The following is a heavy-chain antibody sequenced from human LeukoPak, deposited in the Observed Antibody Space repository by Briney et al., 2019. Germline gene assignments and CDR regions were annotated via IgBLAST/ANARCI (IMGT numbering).Heavy chain of an antibody. J-gene: IGHJ3*02. Sequence: WASVKVSCKASGYTFTSYGISWVRQAPGQGLEWMGWISAYNGNTNYAQKLQGRVTMTTDTSTSTAYMELRSLRSDDTAVYYCASPYYYDKVGGAFDIWGQGTMVTVSS. CDR1: GYTFTSYG. CDR2: ISAYNGNT. CDR3: ASPYYYDKVGGAFDI. D-gene: IGHD3-22*01. V-gene: IGHV1-18*01.